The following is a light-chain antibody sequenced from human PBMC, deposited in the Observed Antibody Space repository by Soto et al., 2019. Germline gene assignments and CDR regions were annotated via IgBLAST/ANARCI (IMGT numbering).Light chain of an antibody. CDR3: QQYGSSLIT. Sequence: EIVLTQSPGTLSLSAGERATLSCRASQSVRSSYLAWYQQNPGQAPRLLMYGASNRATCVPDRFSGSGSGTDYTLVIIILEPEDFAVYYCQQYGSSLITFCQGTRLEI. CDR1: QSVRSSY. J-gene: IGKJ5*01. V-gene: IGKV3-20*01. CDR2: GAS.